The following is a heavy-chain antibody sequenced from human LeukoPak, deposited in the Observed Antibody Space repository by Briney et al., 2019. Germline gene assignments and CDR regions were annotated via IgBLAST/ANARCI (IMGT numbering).Heavy chain of an antibody. V-gene: IGHV1-3*01. CDR1: GYTFTSYA. CDR2: INAGNGNT. J-gene: IGHJ4*02. CDR3: AREDYYDSSEVPPVFYY. D-gene: IGHD3-22*01. Sequence: ASVKVSCKASGYTFTSYAMHWVRQAPGLRLEWMGWINAGNGNTKYSQKFQGRVTITRDTSASTAYMELSSLRPEDTAVYYCAREDYYDSSEVPPVFYYWGQGTLVTVSS.